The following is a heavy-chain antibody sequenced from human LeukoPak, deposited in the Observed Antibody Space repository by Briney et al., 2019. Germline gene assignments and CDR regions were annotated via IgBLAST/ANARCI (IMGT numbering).Heavy chain of an antibody. CDR1: GGSFSGYY. J-gene: IGHJ4*02. CDR2: INHSGST. D-gene: IGHD3-3*01. V-gene: IGHV4-34*01. Sequence: PSETLSLTCAVYGGSFSGYYWSWIRQPPGKGLEWIGEINHSGSTNYNPSLKSRVTLSVDTSKNQFSLKLSSVTAADTAVYYCARGRSGYYTGVWGQGTLVTVSS. CDR3: ARGRSGYYTGV.